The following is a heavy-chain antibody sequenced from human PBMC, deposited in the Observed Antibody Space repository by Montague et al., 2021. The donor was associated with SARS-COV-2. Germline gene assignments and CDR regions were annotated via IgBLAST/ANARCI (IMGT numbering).Heavy chain of an antibody. D-gene: IGHD5-12*01. J-gene: IGHJ4*02. V-gene: IGHV3-7*01. Sequence: SRRLSWSASGFTFSRYWMTWVRQAPGMGLEWVANINDDGSYKIYVDSVKGRFTVSRDNDKNVFYLQMNSLRVEDTAVYYCVSGYTSGYWGQGTLVSVSS. CDR2: INDDGSYK. CDR3: VSGYTSGY. CDR1: GFTFSRYW.